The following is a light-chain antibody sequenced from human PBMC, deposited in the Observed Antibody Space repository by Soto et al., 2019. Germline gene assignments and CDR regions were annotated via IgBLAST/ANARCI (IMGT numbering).Light chain of an antibody. V-gene: IGKV1-33*01. Sequence: DIQMTQSPSSLSASVGDRVTITCQASQDITNYLNWYQQKPGKAPRLLLYDASSLETGVPSRFSGSGSGTDFTFTISSLQPEDIATYYCQHYDHLPITFGQGTRLGIK. CDR1: QDITNY. CDR3: QHYDHLPIT. J-gene: IGKJ5*01. CDR2: DAS.